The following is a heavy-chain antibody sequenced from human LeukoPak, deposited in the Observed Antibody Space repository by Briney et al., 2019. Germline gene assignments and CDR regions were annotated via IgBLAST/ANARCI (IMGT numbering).Heavy chain of an antibody. D-gene: IGHD2-15*01. CDR3: ANPGKAKYCSGGTCYR. V-gene: IGHV3-30*02. J-gene: IGHJ5*02. Sequence: GGSLRLSCAASGFSFSSYGIHWVRQAPGKGLEWVAYIRYDGTNKYYADSVKGRFTISRDNSKNTLYLQMNSLRAEDTAVYYCANPGKAKYCSGGTCYRWGQGTLVTVSS. CDR1: GFSFSSYG. CDR2: IRYDGTNK.